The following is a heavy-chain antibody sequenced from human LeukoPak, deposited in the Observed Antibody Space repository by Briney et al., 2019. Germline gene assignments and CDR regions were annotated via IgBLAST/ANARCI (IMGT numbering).Heavy chain of an antibody. V-gene: IGHV4-38-2*02. CDR1: DYSIRSGYN. Sequence: SETLSLTCTVSDYSIRSGYNWGWIRQPPGKGLEWIGSIYYSGRTYYNPSLKSRVTISVDTSKNQFSLKLSSVTAADTAVYYCARSSSTWRFDYWGQGTLVTVSS. CDR3: ARSSSTWRFDY. CDR2: IYYSGRT. D-gene: IGHD6-13*01. J-gene: IGHJ4*02.